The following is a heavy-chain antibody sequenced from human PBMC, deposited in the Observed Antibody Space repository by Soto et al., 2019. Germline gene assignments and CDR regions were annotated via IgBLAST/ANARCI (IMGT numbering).Heavy chain of an antibody. CDR3: AAELGFGKLSDV. CDR1: GDTFKNCV. V-gene: IGHV1-69*01. Sequence: QVQVVQSGVEVRRPGSSVKVSCKASGDTFKNCVISWVRQAPGQGLGWMGGIIPLFGTTDFAQRFQGRLTITTDESTTTAYMELSRLRSEDTATYCCAAELGFGKLSDVWGQGTTVIVSS. D-gene: IGHD3-10*01. J-gene: IGHJ6*02. CDR2: IIPLFGTT.